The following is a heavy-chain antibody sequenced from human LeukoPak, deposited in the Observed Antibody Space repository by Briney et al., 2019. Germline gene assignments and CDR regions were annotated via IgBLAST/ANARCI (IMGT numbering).Heavy chain of an antibody. CDR2: IYHSGST. CDR1: GGSISSSSYY. J-gene: IGHJ4*02. V-gene: IGHV4-39*07. Sequence: SETLSLTCTVSGGSISSSSYYWGWIRQPPGKGLEWIGSIYHSGSTYYNPSLKSRVTISVDTSKNQFSLKLSSVTAADTAVYYCARESWSYASKFHYWGQGTLVTVSS. D-gene: IGHD3-16*01. CDR3: ARESWSYASKFHY.